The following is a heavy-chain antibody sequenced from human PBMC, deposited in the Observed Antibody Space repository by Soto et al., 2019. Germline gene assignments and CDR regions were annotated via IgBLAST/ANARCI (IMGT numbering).Heavy chain of an antibody. J-gene: IGHJ4*01. Sequence: GASVKVSCKASGYTLSSYGIHWVRQAPGQRLEWMGWINGGNGDTMYAQKFQDRVTMTRGTSANTAYMEVSSLASKDTAVYYCARGRSIFRAGDTSGNFVDYWG. V-gene: IGHV1-3*01. CDR3: ARGRSIFRAGDTSGNFVDY. CDR2: INGGNGDT. D-gene: IGHD1-26*01. CDR1: GYTLSSYG.